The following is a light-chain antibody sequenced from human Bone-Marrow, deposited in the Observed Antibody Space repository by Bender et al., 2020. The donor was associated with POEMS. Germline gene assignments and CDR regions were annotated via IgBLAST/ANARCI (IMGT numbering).Light chain of an antibody. CDR3: SSYTGDTWV. Sequence: QSALTQPPSASGSLGQSVTISCTGPSSDVYVSWYQQQPGKAPKVLIYDVNKRPSGVPDRFSAFKSGNTASLTISGLRAEDEADYYCSSYTGDTWVFGRGTKLTVL. CDR1: SSDVY. J-gene: IGLJ3*02. CDR2: DVN. V-gene: IGLV2-8*01.